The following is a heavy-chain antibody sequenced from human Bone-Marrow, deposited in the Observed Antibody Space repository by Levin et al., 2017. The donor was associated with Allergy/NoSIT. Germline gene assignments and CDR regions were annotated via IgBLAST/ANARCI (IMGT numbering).Heavy chain of an antibody. CDR3: ARTTVTTTEYFDY. CDR1: GGSISSGGYY. J-gene: IGHJ4*02. Sequence: PSETLSLTCTVSGGSISSGGYYWSWIRQHPGKGLEWIGYIYYSGSPFYNPSLKSRVTISVDTSKNQFSLKLSSVTAADTAVYYCARTTVTTTEYFDYWGQGTLVTVSS. D-gene: IGHD4-17*01. CDR2: IYYSGSP. V-gene: IGHV4-31*03.